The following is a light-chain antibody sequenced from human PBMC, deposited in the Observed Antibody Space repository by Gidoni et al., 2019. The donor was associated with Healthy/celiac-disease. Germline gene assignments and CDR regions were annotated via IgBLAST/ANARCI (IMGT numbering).Light chain of an antibody. CDR3: QQRSNWPPIT. V-gene: IGKV3-11*01. CDR2: DAS. Sequence: EIVLTQSPATLSLSPGERATLSCRASQSVSSYLAWYQQKPGQAPRLLISDASNRATGIPARFIGSGSGPDFTLTISSLEPEDFAVYYCQQRSNWPPITFGQGTRLEIK. J-gene: IGKJ5*01. CDR1: QSVSSY.